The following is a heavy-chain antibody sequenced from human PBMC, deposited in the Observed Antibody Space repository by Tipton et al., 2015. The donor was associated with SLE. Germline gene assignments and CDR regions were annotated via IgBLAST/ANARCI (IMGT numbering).Heavy chain of an antibody. J-gene: IGHJ4*02. CDR2: IYHSGST. Sequence: TLSLTCTVSGYSISSGYYWGWIRQPPGKGLEWIGSIYHSGSTYYNPSLKSRVTISVDTSKNQFSLKLSPVTAADTAVYYCAREGDFWSGYLYYFDYWGQGTLVTVSS. D-gene: IGHD3-3*01. V-gene: IGHV4-38-2*02. CDR3: AREGDFWSGYLYYFDY. CDR1: GYSISSGYY.